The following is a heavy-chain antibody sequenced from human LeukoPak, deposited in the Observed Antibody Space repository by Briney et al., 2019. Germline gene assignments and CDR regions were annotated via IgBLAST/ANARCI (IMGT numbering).Heavy chain of an antibody. CDR2: IYYSGST. V-gene: IGHV4-59*01. CDR1: GGSISSYY. Sequence: KPSETLSLTCTVSGGSISSYYWSWIRQPPGKGLEWIGYIYYSGSTNYKPSLKRRVTISVDKYKNKFSLKLSSVTAADTAVYYCARESDDILTGFDYWGQGTLVTVSS. CDR3: ARESDDILTGFDY. D-gene: IGHD3-9*01. J-gene: IGHJ4*02.